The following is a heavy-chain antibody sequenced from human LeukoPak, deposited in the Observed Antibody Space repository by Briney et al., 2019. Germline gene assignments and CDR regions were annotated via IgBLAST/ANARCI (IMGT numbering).Heavy chain of an antibody. J-gene: IGHJ4*02. V-gene: IGHV3-23*01. CDR3: AKPRLYVSSGYYDY. CDR1: GFTFSSYA. D-gene: IGHD3-22*01. Sequence: GGSLRLSCAASGFTFSSYAMSWVRQAPGKGLEWVSAISGSGGSTYYADSVKGRFTISRDNSKNTLYLQMNSLRAEDTAVYYCAKPRLYVSSGYYDYWGQGTLVTVSS. CDR2: ISGSGGST.